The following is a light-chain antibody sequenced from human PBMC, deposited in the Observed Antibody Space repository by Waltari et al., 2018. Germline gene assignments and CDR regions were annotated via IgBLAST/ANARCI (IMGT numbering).Light chain of an antibody. CDR3: QKYVNLPAT. J-gene: IGKJ1*01. CDR2: HAS. V-gene: IGKV3-20*01. Sequence: ELVLTQSPGSLSLSPGERATLSCKASQSVAKYLAWYQQKPCQAPRLLIYHASIRATGIPDRFSGSGYGTDFSLTISRLEPEDFAVYFCQKYVNLPATFGQGTTVEV. CDR1: QSVAKY.